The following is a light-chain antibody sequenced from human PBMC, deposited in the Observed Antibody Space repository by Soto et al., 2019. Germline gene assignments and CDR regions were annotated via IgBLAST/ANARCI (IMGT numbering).Light chain of an antibody. J-gene: IGKJ4*01. Sequence: EIVMTQSPATLSVSPGERAARSCRASQSVYSNLAWYQQKPGQAPRFLIYGASTRATGIPARFSGSGSGTEFTLTISSLQSEDFAVYYCQQYDNWPLTFGGGTKVDIK. CDR1: QSVYSN. CDR3: QQYDNWPLT. CDR2: GAS. V-gene: IGKV3-15*01.